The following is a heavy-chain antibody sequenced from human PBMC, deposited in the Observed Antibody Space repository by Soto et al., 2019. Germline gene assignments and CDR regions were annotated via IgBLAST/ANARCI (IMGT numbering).Heavy chain of an antibody. CDR1: GFTFSSYG. Sequence: GGSLRLSCAASGFTFSSYGMHWVRQAPGKGLEWVAVIWYDGSNKYYADSVKGRFTISRDNSKNTLYLQMNSLRAEDTAVYYCARFPPCTNGVCYTAFDYWGKGTLVTVSS. CDR3: ARFPPCTNGVCYTAFDY. CDR2: IWYDGSNK. J-gene: IGHJ4*02. V-gene: IGHV3-33*01. D-gene: IGHD2-8*01.